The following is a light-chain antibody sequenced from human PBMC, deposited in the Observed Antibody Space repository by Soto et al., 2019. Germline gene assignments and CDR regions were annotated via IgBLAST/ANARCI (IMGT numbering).Light chain of an antibody. CDR2: EAS. Sequence: DIQLTQSPSPLSASVGDRVYITCRTSQDVSSYLNWYQAKPGKAPKLLVYEASTLESGVPSRLSGSGSGTDFTLTISSLQPEDSASYYCQQSYCSSPFTFGPGTRVDI. CDR3: QQSYCSSPFT. J-gene: IGKJ3*01. CDR1: QDVSSY. V-gene: IGKV1-39*01.